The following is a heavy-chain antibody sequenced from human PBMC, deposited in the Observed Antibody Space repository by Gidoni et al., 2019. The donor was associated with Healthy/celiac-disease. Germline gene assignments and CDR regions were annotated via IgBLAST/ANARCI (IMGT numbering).Heavy chain of an antibody. CDR1: GFTFSSYA. Sequence: EVQLLESGGGLVQPGGSLSLSCAASGFTFSSYAMSWVRQAPGKGLEWVSASSGSGGSTYYADSVKGRFTISRDNSKNTLYLQMNTLRAEDTAVYYCAKVDIVGATLWLDPWGQGTLVTVSS. CDR3: AKVDIVGATLWLDP. V-gene: IGHV3-23*01. CDR2: SSGSGGST. D-gene: IGHD1-26*01. J-gene: IGHJ5*02.